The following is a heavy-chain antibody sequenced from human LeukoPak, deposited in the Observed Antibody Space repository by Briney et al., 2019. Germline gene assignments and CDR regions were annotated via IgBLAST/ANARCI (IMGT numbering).Heavy chain of an antibody. CDR2: IIPIFGTA. D-gene: IGHD4-17*01. V-gene: IGHV1-69*06. Sequence: SVKVSCKASGGTFSSYAVSWVRLTPGQGLEWMGGIIPIFGTANYAQKFQGRVTITADKSTSTAYMELRSLRSDDTAVYFCARDDYGDSKGWFDPWGQGTLVTVSS. CDR3: ARDDYGDSKGWFDP. CDR1: GGTFSSYA. J-gene: IGHJ5*02.